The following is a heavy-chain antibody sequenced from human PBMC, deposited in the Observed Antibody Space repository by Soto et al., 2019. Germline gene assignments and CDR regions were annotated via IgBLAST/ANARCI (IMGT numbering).Heavy chain of an antibody. CDR1: GFTFRNHA. V-gene: IGHV3-30-3*01. J-gene: IGHJ6*02. Sequence: QVQLVESGGGVVQPGGSLRLSCAASGFTFRNHAMHWVRQAPGKGLECLAVIAYDGSNAFYRDSVKGPFTICRDNSKNTIYLDMNRLRSEDTSVYYCAGGEPEDIRVVVGCRPGEYGFDIWGQGTMVTVSS. CDR3: AGGEPEDIRVVVGCRPGEYGFDI. D-gene: IGHD2-15*01. CDR2: IAYDGSNA.